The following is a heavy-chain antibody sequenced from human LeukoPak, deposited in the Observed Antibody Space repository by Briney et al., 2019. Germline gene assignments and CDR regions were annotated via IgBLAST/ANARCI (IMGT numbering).Heavy chain of an antibody. CDR3: ARDNGGNSNFDY. D-gene: IGHD4-23*01. V-gene: IGHV4-30-4*01. J-gene: IGHJ4*02. Sequence: SQTLSLTCTVSGGSISSGDYYWSWIRQPPGKGLEWIGYIYYSGSTYYNPSLKSRVTISVDKSKNQFSLKLGSVTAADTAVYYCARDNGGNSNFDYWGQGTLVTVSS. CDR2: IYYSGST. CDR1: GGSISSGDYY.